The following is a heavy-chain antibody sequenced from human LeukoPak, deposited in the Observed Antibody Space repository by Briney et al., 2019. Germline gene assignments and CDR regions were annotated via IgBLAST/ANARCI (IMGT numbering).Heavy chain of an antibody. Sequence: GGSLRLSCAASGFTVSSNYMSWVRQAPGKGLEWVSAISGSGGSTYYADSVKGRFTISRDNSKNTLYLQMNSLRAEDTAVYYCAKPTYYYGSGSYYPYYYYMDVWGKGTTVTVSS. CDR3: AKPTYYYGSGSYYPYYYYMDV. D-gene: IGHD3-10*01. CDR1: GFTVSSNY. V-gene: IGHV3-23*01. CDR2: ISGSGGST. J-gene: IGHJ6*03.